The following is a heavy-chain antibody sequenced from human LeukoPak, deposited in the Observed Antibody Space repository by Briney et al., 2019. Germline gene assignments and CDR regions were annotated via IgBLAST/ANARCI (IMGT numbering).Heavy chain of an antibody. V-gene: IGHV1-8*03. CDR1: GYTFTSYD. CDR3: ARAPNDYTSYYYYYYMDV. D-gene: IGHD3-16*01. J-gene: IGHJ6*03. CDR2: MNPNSGNT. Sequence: ASVKVSCKAFGYTFTSYDINWVRQATGQGLEWMGWMNPNSGNTGYAQKFQGRVTITRNTSISTAYMELSSLRSEDTAVYYCARAPNDYTSYYYYYYMDVWGKGTTVTVSS.